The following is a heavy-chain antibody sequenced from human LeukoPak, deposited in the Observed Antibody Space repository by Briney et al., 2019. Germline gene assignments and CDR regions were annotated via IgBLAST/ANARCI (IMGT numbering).Heavy chain of an antibody. J-gene: IGHJ4*02. Sequence: PGXSXXLSCAXXGFTFSSYSXNWVRQAPGKGLXWVSSISSSSSYIYYADSVKGRFTISRDNAKNSLYLQMNSLRAEDTAVYYCARLKMATISFDYWGQGTLVTVSS. CDR3: ARLKMATISFDY. CDR1: GFTFSSYS. D-gene: IGHD5-24*01. CDR2: ISSSSSYI. V-gene: IGHV3-21*01.